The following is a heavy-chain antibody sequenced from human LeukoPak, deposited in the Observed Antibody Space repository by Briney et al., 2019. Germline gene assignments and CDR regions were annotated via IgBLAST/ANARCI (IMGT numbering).Heavy chain of an antibody. J-gene: IGHJ4*02. V-gene: IGHV3-30-3*01. D-gene: IGHD3-3*01. CDR2: ISYDGSNK. Sequence: GGSLRLPCAASGFTFSSYAMHWVRQAPGKGLEWVAVISYDGSNKYYADSVKGRFTISRDNSKNTLYLQMNSLRAEDTAVYYCASTSWGQGTLVTVSS. CDR3: ASTS. CDR1: GFTFSSYA.